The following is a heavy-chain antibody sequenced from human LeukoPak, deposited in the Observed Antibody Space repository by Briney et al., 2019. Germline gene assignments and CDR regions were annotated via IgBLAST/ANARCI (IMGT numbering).Heavy chain of an antibody. J-gene: IGHJ4*02. V-gene: IGHV3-15*01. Sequence: GGSLRLSCAASGFTFSNAWMSWVRQAPGKRLEWIARIKRQSEGWTKDYAAPVKGRFTISRDDSKSTVYLQMNSLEIEDTAVYYCSRNADHDWWGQGTLVTVSS. CDR1: GFTFSNAW. CDR3: SRNADHDW. D-gene: IGHD1-14*01. CDR2: IKRQSEGWTK.